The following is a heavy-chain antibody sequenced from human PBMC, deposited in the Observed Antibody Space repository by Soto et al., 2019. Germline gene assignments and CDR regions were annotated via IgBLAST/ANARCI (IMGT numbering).Heavy chain of an antibody. J-gene: IGHJ4*02. CDR1: GYKFPIYW. CDR3: ARANVSTLGRIIDPSLFDY. Sequence: GEALKISCQGSGYKFPIYWIAWVRQMPGKGLEWMGIIYLGDSDSRYNPSFQGQVTISVDKSINTAYLQWSSLKASDTALYYCARANVSTLGRIIDPSLFDYWGQGTLVTVSS. CDR2: IYLGDSDS. V-gene: IGHV5-51*01. D-gene: IGHD3-16*02.